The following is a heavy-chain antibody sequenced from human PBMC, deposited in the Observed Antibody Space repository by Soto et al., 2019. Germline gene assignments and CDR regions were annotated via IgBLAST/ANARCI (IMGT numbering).Heavy chain of an antibody. D-gene: IGHD2-8*01. CDR3: ARDQVDIVLMVYAEGSLYNWFDP. CDR2: ISAYNGNT. J-gene: IGHJ5*02. V-gene: IGHV1-18*01. Sequence: ASVKVSCKASGYTFTSYGISWVRQAPGQGLEWMGWISAYNGNTNYAQKLQGRVTMTTDTSTSTAYMELRSLRSDDTAVYYCARDQVDIVLMVYAEGSLYNWFDPWGQGTLVTVSS. CDR1: GYTFTSYG.